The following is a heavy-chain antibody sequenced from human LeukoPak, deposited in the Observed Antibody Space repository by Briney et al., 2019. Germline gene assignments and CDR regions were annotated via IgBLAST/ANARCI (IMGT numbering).Heavy chain of an antibody. CDR2: VYYSGGT. Sequence: SETLSLTCTVSGGSISSGGYYWSWIRQHPGKGLEWIGYVYYSGGTYYNPSLKSRVTISVDTSKNQFSLKLSSVTAADTAVYYCARERLSRFDPWGQGALVTVSS. CDR3: ARERLSRFDP. CDR1: GGSISSGGYY. J-gene: IGHJ5*02. D-gene: IGHD3-3*02. V-gene: IGHV4-31*03.